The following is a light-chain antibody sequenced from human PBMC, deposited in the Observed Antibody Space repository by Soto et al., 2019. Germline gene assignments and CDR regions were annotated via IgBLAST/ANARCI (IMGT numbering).Light chain of an antibody. CDR1: SSDVGGYNY. Sequence: QSVLTQPASVSGSPGQSITISCTGTSSDVGGYNYVSWYQQHPGKAPNLMVYDVSNRPSGVFNRFSGSKSGNTASLTFSGLQAEDEADYYCSSYTSSSTYVFGTGTKATVL. CDR3: SSYTSSSTYV. V-gene: IGLV2-14*01. CDR2: DVS. J-gene: IGLJ1*01.